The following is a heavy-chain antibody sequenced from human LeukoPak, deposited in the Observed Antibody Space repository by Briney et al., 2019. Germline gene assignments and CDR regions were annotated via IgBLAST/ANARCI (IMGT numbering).Heavy chain of an antibody. CDR3: ARDNTAGGPFDY. D-gene: IGHD6-13*01. Sequence: ASVKLSCKASGNTFTSYYMHWVRQAPGQGLEWMGIINPSGGRTNYAQKFQGRVTMTRDTSTSAVYMELSSLRSEDTAMYYCARDNTAGGPFDYWGQGNLVTVSS. CDR2: INPSGGRT. V-gene: IGHV1-46*01. CDR1: GNTFTSYY. J-gene: IGHJ4*02.